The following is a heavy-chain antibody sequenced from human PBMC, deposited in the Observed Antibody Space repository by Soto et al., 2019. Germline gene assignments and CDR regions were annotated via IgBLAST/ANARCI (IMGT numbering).Heavy chain of an antibody. CDR1: ESTSGAYA. V-gene: IGHV3-30*16. Sequence: QVQLVESGGAVSHLGRPLRPSWAAPESTSGAYAITWVGRPPARGLRGGRVWHYKGTTQSNAESVKGRFTVSRDISKNTLYLQMNSLRLEDTAVYFCAREPQIPGCSGASCFSSDLVFGPDFWGQGTLVTVSS. CDR3: AREPQIPGCSGASCFSSDLVFGPDF. J-gene: IGHJ4*02. CDR2: WHYKGTTQ. D-gene: IGHD2-15*01.